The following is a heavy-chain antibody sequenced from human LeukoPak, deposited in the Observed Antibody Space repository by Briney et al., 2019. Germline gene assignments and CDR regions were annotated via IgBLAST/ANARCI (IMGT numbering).Heavy chain of an antibody. CDR2: ISSSSSTI. J-gene: IGHJ4*02. D-gene: IGHD3-16*01. CDR1: GFTFSSYS. Sequence: GGSLRLSCAASGFTFSSYSMNWVRQAPGKGLEWVSYISSSSSTIYCADSVKGRFTISRDNAKNSLYLQMNSLRAEDTAVYYCAREGGRLAIVYYFDDWGQGTLVTVSS. V-gene: IGHV3-48*01. CDR3: AREGGRLAIVYYFDD.